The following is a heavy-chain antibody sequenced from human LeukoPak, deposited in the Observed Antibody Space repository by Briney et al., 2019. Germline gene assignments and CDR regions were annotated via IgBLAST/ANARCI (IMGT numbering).Heavy chain of an antibody. CDR2: INHSGST. V-gene: IGHV4-34*01. J-gene: IGHJ4*02. CDR3: ARGILSQVATIGGFDY. Sequence: SETLSLTCAVYGGSFSGYYWSWIRQPPGKGLEWIGEINHSGSTNYNPSLESRVTISVDTSKNQFSLKLSSVTAADTAVYYCARGILSQVATIGGFDYWGQGTLVTVSS. CDR1: GGSFSGYY. D-gene: IGHD5-12*01.